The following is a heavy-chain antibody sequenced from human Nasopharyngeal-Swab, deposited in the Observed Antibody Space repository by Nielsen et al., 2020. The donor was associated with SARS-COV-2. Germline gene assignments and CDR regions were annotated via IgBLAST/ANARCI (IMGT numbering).Heavy chain of an antibody. V-gene: IGHV4-30-2*06. CDR2: IYHSGST. Sequence: SETLSLTCVVSGGSISSADYYWNWIRQSPGRGLEWIGNIYHSGSTSYNPSLKSRVTISVDRSKSHFSLKMTSVTAADTAVYFCARGKDFGEYYFDYWGQGTLVTVSS. CDR1: GGSISSADYY. J-gene: IGHJ4*02. D-gene: IGHD3-10*01. CDR3: ARGKDFGEYYFDY.